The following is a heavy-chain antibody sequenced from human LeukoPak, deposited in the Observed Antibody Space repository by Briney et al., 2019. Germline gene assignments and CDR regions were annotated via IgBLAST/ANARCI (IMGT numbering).Heavy chain of an antibody. D-gene: IGHD3-22*01. CDR2: IRYDGSNK. J-gene: IGHJ4*02. CDR1: GFTFSEYH. Sequence: GGSLRLSCAASGFTFSEYHFHWVRQAPGKGLEWVAFIRYDGSNKYYADSVKGRFTISRDNSKNTLYLQMNSLRAEDTAVYYCAKILAGRVVAEDYWGQGTLVTVSS. V-gene: IGHV3-30*02. CDR3: AKILAGRVVAEDY.